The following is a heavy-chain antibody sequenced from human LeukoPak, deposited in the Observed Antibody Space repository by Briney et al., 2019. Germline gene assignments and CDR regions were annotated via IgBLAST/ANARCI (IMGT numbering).Heavy chain of an antibody. Sequence: GGSLRLSCAASGFTFSSYGMHWVRQAPGKGLEWVAFIRYDGSNKYYADSVKGRFTISRDNTKNTLYLQMNSLRAEDTAVYYCAKTDDSSGYYLDYWGQGTLVTVSS. CDR1: GFTFSSYG. D-gene: IGHD3-22*01. V-gene: IGHV3-30*02. J-gene: IGHJ4*02. CDR3: AKTDDSSGYYLDY. CDR2: IRYDGSNK.